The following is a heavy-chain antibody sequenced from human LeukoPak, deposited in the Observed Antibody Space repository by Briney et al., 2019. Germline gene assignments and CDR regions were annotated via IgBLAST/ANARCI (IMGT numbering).Heavy chain of an antibody. CDR1: GGSFSGYY. Sequence: SETLSLTCAVYGGSFSGYYWSWIRQPPGKGLEWIGEINHSGSTNYNPSLKSRVTISVDTSKNQFSLKLSSVTAADTAVYYCARGRAWGIGAFDIWGQGTMVTVSS. D-gene: IGHD6-13*01. V-gene: IGHV4-34*01. J-gene: IGHJ3*02. CDR2: INHSGST. CDR3: ARGRAWGIGAFDI.